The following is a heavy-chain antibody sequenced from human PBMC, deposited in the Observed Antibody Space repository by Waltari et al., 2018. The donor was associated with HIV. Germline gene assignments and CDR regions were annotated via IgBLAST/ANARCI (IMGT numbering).Heavy chain of an antibody. Sequence: EVQLVESGGGLVQPGGSLRLSCVASGFTFRSYWMHWVRQDPGRGLVWVSRINNDGSNTDYADSVKGRFTISRDNAKNTLYLQMNSLRAEDTAVYSCVRDYDSSGYYSANWFDPWGQGTLVTVSS. J-gene: IGHJ5*02. CDR2: INNDGSNT. CDR3: VRDYDSSGYYSANWFDP. D-gene: IGHD3-22*01. CDR1: GFTFRSYW. V-gene: IGHV3-74*01.